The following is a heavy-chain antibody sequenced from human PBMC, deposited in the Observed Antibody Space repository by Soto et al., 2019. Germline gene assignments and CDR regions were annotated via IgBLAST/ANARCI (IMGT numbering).Heavy chain of an antibody. D-gene: IGHD7-27*01. CDR3: AKDSGAVRQGHFDY. J-gene: IGHJ4*02. Sequence: EVQLVESGGGLVQPGRSLRLSCAASGFTFDDYAMHWVRQAPGKGLEWVSGIAWNSGGIVYADSVKGRFTISRDNANNSLYLQMNSLRTEDTAFYYCAKDSGAVRQGHFDYWGQGTLVTVSS. V-gene: IGHV3-9*01. CDR2: IAWNSGGI. CDR1: GFTFDDYA.